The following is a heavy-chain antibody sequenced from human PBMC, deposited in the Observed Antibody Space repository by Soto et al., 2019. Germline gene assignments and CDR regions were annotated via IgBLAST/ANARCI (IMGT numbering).Heavy chain of an antibody. CDR2: IGTAGDT. CDR3: ARGYCSGGSCYRPYYFDY. D-gene: IGHD2-15*01. Sequence: GGSLRLSCEASGFAFSSYDMHWVRQATGKGLEWVSAIGTAGDTYYPGSVKGRFTISRENAKNSLYLQMNSLRAEDTAVYYCARGYCSGGSCYRPYYFDYWDQGTLVTVSS. CDR1: GFAFSSYD. J-gene: IGHJ4*02. V-gene: IGHV3-13*01.